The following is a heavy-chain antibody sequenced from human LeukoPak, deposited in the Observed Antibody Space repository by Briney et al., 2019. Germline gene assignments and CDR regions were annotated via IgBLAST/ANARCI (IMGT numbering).Heavy chain of an antibody. D-gene: IGHD3-16*01. CDR3: ARGGSRHFDY. Sequence: GGSLRLSCAASGFSFSGYWMSWVRQAPGKGLEWVANIKQDGGKNYYVDSVKGRFTISRDNARNSLYLQMNSLRAEDTAVYYCARGGSRHFDYWGQGTLVIVSS. V-gene: IGHV3-7*01. CDR1: GFSFSGYW. CDR2: IKQDGGKN. J-gene: IGHJ4*02.